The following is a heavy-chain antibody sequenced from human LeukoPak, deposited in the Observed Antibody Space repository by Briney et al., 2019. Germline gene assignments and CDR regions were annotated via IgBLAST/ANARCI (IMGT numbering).Heavy chain of an antibody. CDR1: GFTVSSNY. CDR3: AKSPKTGFLFDY. D-gene: IGHD1-1*01. J-gene: IGHJ4*02. V-gene: IGHV3-66*01. Sequence: PGGSLRLSCAAYGFTVSSNYMSWVRQVPGKGLEWVSVIYGGVNTVYADSVQGRFTISRDNSKNTLYLQMSSLRAEDTAVYYCAKSPKTGFLFDYWGKGTLVTVSS. CDR2: IYGGVNT.